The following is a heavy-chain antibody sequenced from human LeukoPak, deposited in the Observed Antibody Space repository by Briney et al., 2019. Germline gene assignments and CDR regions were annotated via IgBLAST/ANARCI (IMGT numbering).Heavy chain of an antibody. CDR1: GFTFSSYS. CDR3: ARVSSGIWWNFDY. V-gene: IGHV3-48*01. J-gene: IGHJ4*02. Sequence: GGSLRLSCAASGFTFSSYSMNWVRQAPGKGLEWVSYISSSSSTIYYADSVKGRFTISRDNAKNSLYLQMNSLRAEDTAVYYCARVSSGIWWNFDYWGQGTLVTVSS. CDR2: ISSSSSTI. D-gene: IGHD3-10*01.